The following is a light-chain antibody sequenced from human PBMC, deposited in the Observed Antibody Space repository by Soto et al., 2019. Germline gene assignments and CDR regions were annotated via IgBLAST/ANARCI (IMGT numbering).Light chain of an antibody. CDR1: SSDVGGYNR. J-gene: IGLJ1*01. CDR2: EVY. V-gene: IGLV2-18*02. CDR3: SSSTGSSTHV. Sequence: QSALTQPPSGSGSPGQSAPTSCTGTSSDVGGYNRLSWYGQPPGTAPKLIIYEVYNRPSGFPDRFSGSRSGNPASLTISGLHADDEADYYCSSSTGSSTHVFGTGTKLTVL.